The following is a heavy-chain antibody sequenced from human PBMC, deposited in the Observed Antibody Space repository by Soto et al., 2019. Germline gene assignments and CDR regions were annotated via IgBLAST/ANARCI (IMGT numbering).Heavy chain of an antibody. D-gene: IGHD2-8*01. J-gene: IGHJ6*03. Sequence: QVQLQESGPGLVKPSETLSLTCTVSGGSISSYYWSWIRQSPGKGLEWIGYVYHSGSTSYNPSLKSRVTISVDTSKNQLSLKLSAVTAADTAVYYCARGIRVYAKGYYYVDVWGKGATVTVSS. CDR1: GGSISSYY. CDR3: ARGIRVYAKGYYYVDV. CDR2: VYHSGST. V-gene: IGHV4-59*01.